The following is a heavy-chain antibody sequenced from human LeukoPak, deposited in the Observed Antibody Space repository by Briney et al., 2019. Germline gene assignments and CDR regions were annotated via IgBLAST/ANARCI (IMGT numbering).Heavy chain of an antibody. D-gene: IGHD4-17*01. CDR3: ARHLDYGDYGGNWYFAL. Sequence: GESLKISCKGSGYSFTSYWIGWVRQMPGKGLEWMGIIYPGDSDTRYSPSFQGQVTISADKSISTAYLQWSSLKASDTAMYYCARHLDYGDYGGNWYFALWGRGTLVTVSS. CDR2: IYPGDSDT. J-gene: IGHJ2*01. CDR1: GYSFTSYW. V-gene: IGHV5-51*01.